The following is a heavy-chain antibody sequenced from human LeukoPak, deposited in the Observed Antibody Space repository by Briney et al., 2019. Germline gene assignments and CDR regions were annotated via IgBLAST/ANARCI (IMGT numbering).Heavy chain of an antibody. D-gene: IGHD3-9*01. CDR3: ARDIRYFGLGYGMDV. V-gene: IGHV3-53*01. CDR1: GFTVSSNY. J-gene: IGHJ6*02. CDR2: IYRGGST. Sequence: GGSLRLSCAGSGFTVSSNYMSWVRQALGKGLEWVSVIYRGGSTYYADSVKGRFTISRDNSKNTLYLQMNSLRAEDTAVYYCARDIRYFGLGYGMDVWGQGTTVTVSS.